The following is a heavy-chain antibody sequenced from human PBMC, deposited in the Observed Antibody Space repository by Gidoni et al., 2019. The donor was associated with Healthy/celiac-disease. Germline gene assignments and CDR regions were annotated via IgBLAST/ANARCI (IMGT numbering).Heavy chain of an antibody. Sequence: QVQLVESGGGVVQPGRSLRLSCAAPGFTFSSYGMHWVRQAPGKGLEWVAVIWYDGSNKYYADSVKGRFTISRDNSKNTLYLQMNSLRAEDTAVYYCARDTDSSGWYDWYYFDYWGQGTLVTVSS. CDR2: IWYDGSNK. J-gene: IGHJ4*02. CDR1: GFTFSSYG. V-gene: IGHV3-33*01. D-gene: IGHD6-19*01. CDR3: ARDTDSSGWYDWYYFDY.